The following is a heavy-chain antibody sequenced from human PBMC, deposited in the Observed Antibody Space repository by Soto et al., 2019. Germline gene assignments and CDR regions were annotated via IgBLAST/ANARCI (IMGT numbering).Heavy chain of an antibody. CDR2: FYHSGGT. CDR1: GYSISRGYF. D-gene: IGHD4-17*01. Sequence: NPSETLSLTCAVSGYSISRGYFWGWIRQPPGKGLEWIGSFYHSGGTYYNPSLKSRVTISADTSKNHLSLKLASVTAADTAVYYCAGDYGTIQNYFDYWGQGNLVTVSS. J-gene: IGHJ4*02. CDR3: AGDYGTIQNYFDY. V-gene: IGHV4-38-2*01.